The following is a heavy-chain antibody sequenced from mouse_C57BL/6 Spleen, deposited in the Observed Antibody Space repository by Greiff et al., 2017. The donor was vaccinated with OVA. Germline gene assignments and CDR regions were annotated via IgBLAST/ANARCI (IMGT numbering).Heavy chain of an antibody. CDR2: IYPGDGDT. CDR3: ARGGAYYSKSYAMDY. Sequence: QVHVKQSGPELVKPGASVKISRKASGYAFSSSWMNWVKQRPGKGLEWIGRIYPGDGDTNYNGKFKGKATLTADKTSSTAYMQLSSLTSEDYAVYFCARGGAYYSKSYAMDYWGQGTSVTVSS. J-gene: IGHJ4*01. V-gene: IGHV1-82*01. CDR1: GYAFSSSW. D-gene: IGHD2-5*01.